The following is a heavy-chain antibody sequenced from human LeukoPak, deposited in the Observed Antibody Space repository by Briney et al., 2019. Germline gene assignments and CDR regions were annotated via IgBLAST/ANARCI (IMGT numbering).Heavy chain of an antibody. J-gene: IGHJ4*02. D-gene: IGHD3-22*01. V-gene: IGHV3-23*01. Sequence: GGSLRLSCAASGFTFSSSAMSWVRQAPGKGLEWVSAISGTGGSTYYADSVKGRFTISRDNSKNTLYLQMNSLRAEDTAVYYCAKDYYYDSSGYINHFDYWGQGTLVTVFS. CDR1: GFTFSSSA. CDR2: ISGTGGST. CDR3: AKDYYYDSSGYINHFDY.